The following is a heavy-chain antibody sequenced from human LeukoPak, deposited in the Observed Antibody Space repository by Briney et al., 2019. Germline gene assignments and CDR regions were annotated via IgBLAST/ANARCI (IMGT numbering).Heavy chain of an antibody. V-gene: IGHV4-59*08. J-gene: IGHJ4*02. Sequence: SETLSLTCTVSGGSISGHYWSWIRQPPGKGLEWIGYIYYSGSTNYNPSLKSRVTISVDTSKNQFYLKLSSVTAADTAVYYRASSYGDYLDYWGQGTLVTVSS. CDR1: GGSISGHY. D-gene: IGHD4-17*01. CDR2: IYYSGST. CDR3: ASSYGDYLDY.